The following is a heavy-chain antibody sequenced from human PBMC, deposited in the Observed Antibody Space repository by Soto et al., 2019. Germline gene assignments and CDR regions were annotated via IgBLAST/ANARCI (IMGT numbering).Heavy chain of an antibody. D-gene: IGHD6-6*01. V-gene: IGHV1-58*01. J-gene: IGHJ6*02. CDR2: IVVGSGNT. CDR3: AEGLVIGYYHYYGMDV. Sequence: QMQLVQSGPEVKKPGTSAKVSCKASGFTFSSSAVQWVRQARGQRLEWIGWIVVGSGNTNYAQKVQERVTIIRDMSTSTAYMGLSSLRSEDTAVYYCAEGLVIGYYHYYGMDVWGQGTTVTVSS. CDR1: GFTFSSSA.